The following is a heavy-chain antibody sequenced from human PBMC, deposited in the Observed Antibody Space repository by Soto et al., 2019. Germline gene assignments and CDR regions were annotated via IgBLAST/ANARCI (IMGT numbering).Heavy chain of an antibody. V-gene: IGHV4-39*01. CDR2: TYYRGST. Sequence: QLQLQESGPGLVKPSETLSLTCTVSGDSISSSHHYWAWVRQPPGKGLERIVRTYYRGSTFFSPSLRGLVTTSLDTSTNQLSLNLKSVTAADTAVYFCARHGAWAPLDWGQGTLVTVSS. CDR3: ARHGAWAPLD. D-gene: IGHD3-16*01. J-gene: IGHJ4*02. CDR1: GDSISSSHHY.